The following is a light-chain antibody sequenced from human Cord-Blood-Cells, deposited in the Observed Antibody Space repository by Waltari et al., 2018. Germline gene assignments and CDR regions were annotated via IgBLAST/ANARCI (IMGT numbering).Light chain of an antibody. CDR2: DVS. V-gene: IGLV2-14*01. CDR3: SSYTSSSTLV. J-gene: IGLJ1*01. Sequence: QSALTQPASVSGSPGPSLTISCTGTSSDVGGYHYVSWYQQPPGKAPKLMIYDVSNRPSGVSNRFSGSKSGNTASLTISGLQAEDEADYYCSSYTSSSTLVFGTGTKVTVL. CDR1: SSDVGGYHY.